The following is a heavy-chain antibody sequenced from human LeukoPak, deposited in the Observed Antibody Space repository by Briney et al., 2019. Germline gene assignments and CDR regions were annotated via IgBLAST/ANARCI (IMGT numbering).Heavy chain of an antibody. D-gene: IGHD2-21*02. CDR3: ARDVVVTDWYFDL. V-gene: IGHV4-30-2*01. CDR2: IYHSGST. Sequence: PSQTLSLTCAVSGGSISSGGYSWSWIRQPPGKGLEWIGYIYHSGSTYYNPSLKSRVTISVDTSKNQFSLKLSSVTAADTAVYYCARDVVVTDWYFDLWGRGTLVTVSS. J-gene: IGHJ2*01. CDR1: GGSISSGGYS.